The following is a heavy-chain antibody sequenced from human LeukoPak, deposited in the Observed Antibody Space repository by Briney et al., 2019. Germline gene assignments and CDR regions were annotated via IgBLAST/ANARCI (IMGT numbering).Heavy chain of an antibody. V-gene: IGHV3-21*01. CDR1: GFTFSSYS. J-gene: IGHJ3*02. CDR2: ITTSSSYI. CDR3: ARYRFVVGATDSFDI. D-gene: IGHD1-26*01. Sequence: PGGSLRLSCAASGFTFSSYSMNWVRQAPGKGLEWVSSITTSSSYIYYADSVKGQFTISRDNAKNSLYLHMNSLRAEDTAVYYCARYRFVVGATDSFDIWGQGTMVTVSS.